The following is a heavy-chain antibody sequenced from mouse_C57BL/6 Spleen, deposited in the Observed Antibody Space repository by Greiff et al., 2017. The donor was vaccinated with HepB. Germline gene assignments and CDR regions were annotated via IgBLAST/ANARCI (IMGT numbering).Heavy chain of an antibody. CDR1: GYTFTSYW. Sequence: VQLQQPGAELVKPGASVKLSCKASGYTFTSYWMHWVKQRPGQGLEWIGMIHPNSGSTNYNEKFKSKATLSVDKSSSTAYMQLSSLTSEDSAVYYCARGGYSVSFAYWGQGTLVTVSA. CDR3: ARGGYSVSFAY. J-gene: IGHJ3*01. CDR2: IHPNSGST. D-gene: IGHD6-2*01. V-gene: IGHV1-64*01.